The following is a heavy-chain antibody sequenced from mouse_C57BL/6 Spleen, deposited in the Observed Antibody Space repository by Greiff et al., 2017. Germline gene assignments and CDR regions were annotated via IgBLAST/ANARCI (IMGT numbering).Heavy chain of an antibody. D-gene: IGHD2-2*01. CDR1: GYTFTSYT. Sequence: QVQLQQSGAELARPGASVKLSCKASGYTFTSYTMHWVNQRPGQGLEWIGYINPSSGYTKYNQKFKDKATLTADKSSSTAYMQLSRLTSEDSAVYYCARWGYEERYAMDYWGQGTSVTVSS. CDR3: ARWGYEERYAMDY. J-gene: IGHJ4*01. V-gene: IGHV1-4*01. CDR2: INPSSGYT.